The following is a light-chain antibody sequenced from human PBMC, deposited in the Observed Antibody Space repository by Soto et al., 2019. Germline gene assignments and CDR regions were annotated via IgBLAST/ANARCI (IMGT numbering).Light chain of an antibody. CDR2: EVS. J-gene: IGLJ3*02. Sequence: QSVLTQPPSASGSPGQSVTISCTGTSSDIGGYNYVSWYQQYPGKAPKVLIYEVSKRPSGVPDRFSGSKSGNTDSLTVSGLQTEDEADYYCSSHAAGGVFGGGTKLTVL. CDR1: SSDIGGYNY. CDR3: SSHAAGGV. V-gene: IGLV2-8*01.